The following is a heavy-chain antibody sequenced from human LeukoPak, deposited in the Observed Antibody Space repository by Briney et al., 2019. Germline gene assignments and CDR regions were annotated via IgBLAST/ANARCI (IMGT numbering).Heavy chain of an antibody. CDR1: GFTFSNYG. J-gene: IGHJ4*02. Sequence: GGSLRLSCAASGFTFSNYGMHWVRQAPGKGLEWVSGISWNSGSIGYADSVKGRFTISRDNAKNSLYLQMNSLRAEDTALYYCAKDIGSSGWYDYWGQGTLVTVSS. CDR3: AKDIGSSGWYDY. V-gene: IGHV3-9*01. CDR2: ISWNSGSI. D-gene: IGHD6-19*01.